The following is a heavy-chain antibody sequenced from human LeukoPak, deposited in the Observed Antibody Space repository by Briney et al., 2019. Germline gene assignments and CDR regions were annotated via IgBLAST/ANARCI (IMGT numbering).Heavy chain of an antibody. CDR3: ARIIKRPIPAAGFDY. CDR2: INHSGST. CDR1: GGSISSSSYY. Sequence: SETLSLTCTVSGGSISSSSYYWSWIRQPPGKGLEWIGEINHSGSTNYNPSLKSRVTISVDTSKNQFSLKLSSVTAADTAVYYCARIIKRPIPAAGFDYWGQGTLVTVSS. D-gene: IGHD2-2*01. V-gene: IGHV4-39*07. J-gene: IGHJ4*02.